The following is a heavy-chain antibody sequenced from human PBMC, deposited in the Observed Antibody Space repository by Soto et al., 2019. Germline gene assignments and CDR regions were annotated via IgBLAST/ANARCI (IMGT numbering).Heavy chain of an antibody. CDR3: AKRGPKPTGNPLDY. D-gene: IGHD3-9*01. V-gene: IGHV3-23*01. CDR1: GFTFSTYV. Sequence: PGGSLRLSCSASGFTFSTYVMSWVRQPPGKRLEWVSTLSASGATTYYADSVQGRFTISRDNSENKLFLQMNSLAVDDTAVYYCAKRGPKPTGNPLDYWGRGTLVTVSS. CDR2: LSASGATT. J-gene: IGHJ4*02.